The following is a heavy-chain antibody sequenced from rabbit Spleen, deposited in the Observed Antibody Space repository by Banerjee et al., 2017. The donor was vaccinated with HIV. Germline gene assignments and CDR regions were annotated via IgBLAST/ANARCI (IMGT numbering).Heavy chain of an antibody. CDR1: GFTLTNYW. CDR3: ARGYGSYGDGLHL. D-gene: IGHD6-1*01. V-gene: IGHV1S45*01. J-gene: IGHJ4*01. Sequence: QEQLEESGGDLVKPGASLTLTCAASGFTLTNYWMCWVRQAPGKGLEWIACIWANNGDTYYANWANGRFTISKTSSTTVTLQMTSLTAADTATYFCARGYGSYGDGLHLWGPGTLVTVS. CDR2: IWANNGDT.